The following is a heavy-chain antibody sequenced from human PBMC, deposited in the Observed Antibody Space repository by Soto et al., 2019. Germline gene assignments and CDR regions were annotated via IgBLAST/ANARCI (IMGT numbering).Heavy chain of an antibody. V-gene: IGHV1-2*02. Sequence: VKVSCKASGYTFTVYYMHWVRQAPGQGLEWMGWINPNSGGTNYAQKFQGRVTMTRDTSISKAYMELSRLRSDDTSVYYCARQIVDTAMIWDYWGKGTLVTVSS. D-gene: IGHD5-18*01. CDR2: INPNSGGT. CDR3: ARQIVDTAMIWDY. J-gene: IGHJ4*02. CDR1: GYTFTVYY.